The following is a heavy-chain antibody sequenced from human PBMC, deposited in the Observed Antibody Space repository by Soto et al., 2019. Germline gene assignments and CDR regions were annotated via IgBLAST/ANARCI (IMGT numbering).Heavy chain of an antibody. V-gene: IGHV1-69*05. CDR1: GGTFSSYA. Sequence: ASVKVSCKASGGTFSSYAISWVRQAPGQGLEWMGGIIPISGTANYAQKLQGRVTMTTDTSTSTAYMELRSLRSDDTAVYYCARDMLRYCSSTSCYGNYYYYYMDVWGKGTTVTVSS. J-gene: IGHJ6*03. CDR2: IIPISGTA. D-gene: IGHD2-2*01. CDR3: ARDMLRYCSSTSCYGNYYYYYMDV.